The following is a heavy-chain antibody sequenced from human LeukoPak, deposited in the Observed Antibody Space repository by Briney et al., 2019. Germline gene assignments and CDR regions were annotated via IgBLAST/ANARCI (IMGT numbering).Heavy chain of an antibody. CDR3: ARVSGVGYYYGSGSPSLNFDY. Sequence: GASVKVSCKASGYTFTGYYMHWVRQAPGQGLEWMGWISAYNGNTNYAQKLQGRVTMTTDTSTSTAYMELRSLRSDDTAVYYCARVSGVGYYYGSGSPSLNFDYWGQGTLVTVSS. V-gene: IGHV1-18*04. CDR1: GYTFTGYY. CDR2: ISAYNGNT. D-gene: IGHD3-10*01. J-gene: IGHJ4*02.